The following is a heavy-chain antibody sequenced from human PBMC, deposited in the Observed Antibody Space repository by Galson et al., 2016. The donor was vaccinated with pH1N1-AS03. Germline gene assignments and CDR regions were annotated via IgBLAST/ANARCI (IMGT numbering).Heavy chain of an antibody. V-gene: IGHV3-30-3*01. J-gene: IGHJ3*01. CDR2: ISYHGNNK. Sequence: SLRLSCAASGFTFSSHSMHWARQAPDEGLEWVAGISYHGNNKFYAHSVKGRFTISRDSLQNTLDLQMNSLSAEDSAVYFCARDTIRAGEFDLWGRGTVVTVSS. D-gene: IGHD1-26*01. CDR3: ARDTIRAGEFDL. CDR1: GFTFSSHS.